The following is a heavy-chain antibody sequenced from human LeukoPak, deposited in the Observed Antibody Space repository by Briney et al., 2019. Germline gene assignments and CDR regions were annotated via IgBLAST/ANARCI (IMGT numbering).Heavy chain of an antibody. D-gene: IGHD1-26*01. V-gene: IGHV3-21*01. CDR2: ISSSSSYI. J-gene: IGHJ5*02. Sequence: GGSLRLSCAASGFTFSSYSMNWVRQAPGKGLEWVSSISSSSSYIYYADSVKGRFTISRDNAKNSLYLQMNSLRAEDTAVYYCARKLLATNWFDPWGQGTLSPSPQ. CDR1: GFTFSSYS. CDR3: ARKLLATNWFDP.